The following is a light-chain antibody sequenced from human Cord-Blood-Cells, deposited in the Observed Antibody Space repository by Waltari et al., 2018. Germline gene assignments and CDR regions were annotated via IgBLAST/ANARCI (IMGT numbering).Light chain of an antibody. V-gene: IGKV4-1*01. CDR1: KRDLYSSNNKNY. Sequence: DFVMTQSPDSLAVSVGERASINCKSSKRDLYSSNNKNYLAWYQQKPGQPPKLLIYWASTRESGGPDRVSGSGSGTDFTLTISSLQAEGVAVYYCQQYDSTPRTFGGGTKVEIK. CDR2: WAS. J-gene: IGKJ4*01. CDR3: QQYDSTPRT.